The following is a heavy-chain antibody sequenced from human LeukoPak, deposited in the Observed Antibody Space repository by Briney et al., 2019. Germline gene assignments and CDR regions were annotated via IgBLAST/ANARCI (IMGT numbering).Heavy chain of an antibody. D-gene: IGHD3-10*01. V-gene: IGHV4-39*07. J-gene: IGHJ3*02. Sequence: SETLSLTCTVSGGSISSSSYYWGWIRQPPGKGLEWIGSIYYSGNTYYNPSLKSRVTISVDTSKNQFSLKLSSVTAADTAVYYCARIRVNAFDIWGQGTMVTVSS. CDR2: IYYSGNT. CDR1: GGSISSSSYY. CDR3: ARIRVNAFDI.